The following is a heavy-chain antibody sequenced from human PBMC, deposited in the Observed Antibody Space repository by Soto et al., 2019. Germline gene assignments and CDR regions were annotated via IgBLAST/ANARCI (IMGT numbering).Heavy chain of an antibody. D-gene: IGHD5-18*01. J-gene: IGHJ6*03. V-gene: IGHV4-31*03. CDR1: GGSISSGGYY. Sequence: SETLSLTCTVSGGSISSGGYYWSWIRQHPGKGLEWIGYIYYSGSTYYNPSLKSRVTISVDTSKNQFSLKLSSVTAADTAVYYCARGMDTAMVHYMDVWGKGTTVTVSS. CDR2: IYYSGST. CDR3: ARGMDTAMVHYMDV.